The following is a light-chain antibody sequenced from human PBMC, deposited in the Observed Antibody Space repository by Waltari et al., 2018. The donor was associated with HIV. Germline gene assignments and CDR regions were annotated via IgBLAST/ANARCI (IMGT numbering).Light chain of an antibody. CDR3: QKYNSAPHA. CDR1: QDIGSS. J-gene: IGKJ1*01. CDR2: LAS. Sequence: DIRMTQSPSSLSASVGDRITITCRASQDIGSSLAWYQQMPGTVPKLVIFLASSLQSGVSSRFSGSGSGTYFTRTISSLQPEDAATYFCQKYNSAPHAFGQGTRVEI. V-gene: IGKV1-27*01.